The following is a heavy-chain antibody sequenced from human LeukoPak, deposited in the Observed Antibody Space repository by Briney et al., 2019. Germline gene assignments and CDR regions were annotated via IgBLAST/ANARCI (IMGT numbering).Heavy chain of an antibody. Sequence: GGSPRLSCAASGFTFSSYGMSWVRQAPGKGLEWVSSISGNGGRTYYADSVKGRFTVSRDNSKNTVDLQMNSLRAEDTAVYYCARERLNYYDSSGPFDYWSQGTLVTVSS. V-gene: IGHV3-23*01. CDR2: ISGNGGRT. D-gene: IGHD3-22*01. J-gene: IGHJ4*02. CDR3: ARERLNYYDSSGPFDY. CDR1: GFTFSSYG.